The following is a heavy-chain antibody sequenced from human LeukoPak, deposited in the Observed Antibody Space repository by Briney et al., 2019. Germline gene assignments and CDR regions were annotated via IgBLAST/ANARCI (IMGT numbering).Heavy chain of an antibody. Sequence: SETLSLTCTVSGGSISSYYWSWIRQHPGKGLEWIGYIYYSGSTYYNPSLKSRVTISVDTSKNQFSLKLSSVTAADTAVYYCARDHRITMTSDAFDIWGQGTMVTVSS. J-gene: IGHJ3*02. CDR1: GGSISSYY. CDR2: IYYSGST. V-gene: IGHV4-59*06. D-gene: IGHD3-22*01. CDR3: ARDHRITMTSDAFDI.